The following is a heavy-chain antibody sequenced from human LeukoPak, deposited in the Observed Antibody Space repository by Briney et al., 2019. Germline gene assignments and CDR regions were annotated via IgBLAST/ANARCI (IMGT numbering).Heavy chain of an antibody. CDR3: AKAALNYYDSSAFDY. CDR1: GFTFSSYA. CDR2: ISGSGGST. D-gene: IGHD3-22*01. Sequence: GGSLRLSCAASGFTFSSYAMSWVRQAPGKGLEWVSAISGSGGSTYYADSVKGRFTISRDNSKNTLYLQMDSLRAEDTAVYYCAKAALNYYDSSAFDYWGQGTLVTVSS. J-gene: IGHJ4*02. V-gene: IGHV3-23*01.